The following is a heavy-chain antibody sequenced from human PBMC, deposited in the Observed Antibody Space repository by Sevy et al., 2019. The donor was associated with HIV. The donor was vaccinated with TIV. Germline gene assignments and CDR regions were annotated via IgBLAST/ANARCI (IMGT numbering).Heavy chain of an antibody. D-gene: IGHD6-6*01. J-gene: IGHJ4*02. CDR1: GFTFSSYW. V-gene: IGHV3-7*01. Sequence: GGSLRLSCAASGFTFSSYWMSWVRQAPGKGLEWVANIKQDGSEKYYVDSVKGRFTISRDNAKNSLYLQMNSLRAEDTAVYYCARIGHSSSDGLDYWGQGTLVTVSS. CDR3: ARIGHSSSDGLDY. CDR2: IKQDGSEK.